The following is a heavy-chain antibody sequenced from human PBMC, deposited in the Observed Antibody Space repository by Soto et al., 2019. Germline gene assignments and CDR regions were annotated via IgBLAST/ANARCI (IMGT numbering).Heavy chain of an antibody. D-gene: IGHD3-10*01. J-gene: IGHJ4*02. CDR3: AREVQVHTPAFVY. V-gene: IGHV1-69*19. Sequence: QVQLVQSGAEMKKPGSSVKVSCQSSGGTFNTYAMNWVRQAPGQGPEWMGDISPMFGAANYAPKFQGRVTITAYESTGTSYMQLSSLTAEDTALYFCAREVQVHTPAFVYWGQGTLVTGSS. CDR2: ISPMFGAA. CDR1: GGTFNTYA.